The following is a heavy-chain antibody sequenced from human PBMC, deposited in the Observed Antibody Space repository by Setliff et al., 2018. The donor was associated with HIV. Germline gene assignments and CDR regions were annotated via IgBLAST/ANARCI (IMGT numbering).Heavy chain of an antibody. CDR2: IYYSGST. J-gene: IGHJ5*02. Sequence: SETLSLTCTVSGGSISSDYWSWIRQPPGKGLEWVGYIYYSGSTNYNPSLKSRVTISVDRSGNQFSLRLTSVTAADTAVYYCATCRHRPSNWFDPWGQGTVVTVSS. CDR1: GGSISSDY. V-gene: IGHV4-59*12. CDR3: ATCRHRPSNWFDP.